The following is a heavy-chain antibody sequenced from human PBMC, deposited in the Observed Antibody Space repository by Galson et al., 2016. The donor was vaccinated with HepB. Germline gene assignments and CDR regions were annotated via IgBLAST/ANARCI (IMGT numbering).Heavy chain of an antibody. Sequence: SVKVSCKASGYTFTSYGISWVRQAPGQGLEWMGWISAYNGNTNYAQKLQGRVTMTTDTSTSTAYMELRSLRSDDTAVYYCARCRDGYNLYYYYYGMDVWGQGTTVTVSS. CDR1: GYTFTSYG. J-gene: IGHJ6*02. CDR3: ARCRDGYNLYYYYYGMDV. CDR2: ISAYNGNT. D-gene: IGHD5-24*01. V-gene: IGHV1-18*01.